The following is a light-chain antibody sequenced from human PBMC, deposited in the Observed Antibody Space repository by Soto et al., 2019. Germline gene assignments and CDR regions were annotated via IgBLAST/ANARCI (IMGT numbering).Light chain of an antibody. V-gene: IGKV3-20*01. Sequence: EIVMTQSPATLSVSPGERATLSCRASQSVSSSYLAWYQQKPGQAPRLLIYGASSRATGIPDRFSGSGSGTDFTLTISRLEPEDFAVYYCQQYGSSPPITFGQGTRLGI. J-gene: IGKJ5*01. CDR2: GAS. CDR3: QQYGSSPPIT. CDR1: QSVSSSY.